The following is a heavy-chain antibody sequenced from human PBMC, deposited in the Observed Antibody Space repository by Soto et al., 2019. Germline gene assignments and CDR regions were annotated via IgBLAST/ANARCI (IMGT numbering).Heavy chain of an antibody. J-gene: IGHJ4*02. V-gene: IGHV4-59*01. D-gene: IGHD3-22*01. CDR2: IYYSGST. CDR3: ARANYYYDSSCYDSGHFFDY. CDR1: GGSISSYY. Sequence: SETLSLTCTVSGGSISSYYWSWIRQPPGKGLEWIGYIYYSGSTNYNPSLKSRVTISVDTSKNQFSLKLSSVTAADTAVYYCARANYYYDSSCYDSGHFFDYWGQGSLVTGSS.